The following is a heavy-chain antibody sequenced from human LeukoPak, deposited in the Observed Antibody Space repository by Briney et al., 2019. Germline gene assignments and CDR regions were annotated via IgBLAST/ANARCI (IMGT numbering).Heavy chain of an antibody. CDR1: GASISIGDYH. Sequence: SETLSLTCTVSGASISIGDYHWSWIRQAPGRGLGWIGYIYSGGRTYYNPSLKSRVTISSDTSKNQFSLKVNFVSAADTAVYYCARELVFSPGNIDSWGQGTLVTVSS. CDR2: IYSGGRT. CDR3: ARELVFSPGNIDS. J-gene: IGHJ4*02. V-gene: IGHV4-30-4*01. D-gene: IGHD1-14*01.